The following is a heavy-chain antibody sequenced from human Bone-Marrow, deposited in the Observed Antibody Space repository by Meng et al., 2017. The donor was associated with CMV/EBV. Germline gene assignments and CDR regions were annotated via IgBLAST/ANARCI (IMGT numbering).Heavy chain of an antibody. Sequence: SETLSLTCTVSGGSISSYYWSWIRQPPGKGLEWIGYIYYSGSTNYNPSLKSRVTISVDTSKNQFSLKLSSVTAADTAVYYCARTTTPYDDYYYGMDVWAQGTTVTVPS. V-gene: IGHV4-59*01. CDR2: IYYSGST. CDR1: GGSISSYY. J-gene: IGHJ6*02. CDR3: ARTTTPYDDYYYGMDV. D-gene: IGHD3-16*01.